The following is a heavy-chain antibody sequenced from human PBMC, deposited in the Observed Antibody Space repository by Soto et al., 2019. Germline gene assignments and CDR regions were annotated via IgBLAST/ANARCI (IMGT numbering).Heavy chain of an antibody. CDR1: GYSFTSYW. J-gene: IGHJ6*02. CDR3: ARLGGSYFHHFGMDV. D-gene: IGHD1-26*01. CDR2: IYPGDSDT. V-gene: IGHV5-51*01. Sequence: PGESLKISCKGSGYSFTSYWIGWVRQMPGKGLEWMGIIYPGDSDTRYSPSFQGQVTISADKSISTAYLQWSSLKASDTAMYYCARLGGSYFHHFGMDVWGQGTTVTVSS.